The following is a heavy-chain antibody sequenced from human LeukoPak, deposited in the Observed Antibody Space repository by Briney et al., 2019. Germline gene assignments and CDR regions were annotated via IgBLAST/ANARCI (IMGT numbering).Heavy chain of an antibody. D-gene: IGHD2-21*02. CDR1: GFTFSSNS. Sequence: GGSLRLSCAASGFTFSSNSMNWVRQAPGKGLEWVSYISSTGGTIYYADSMKGRFTISRDNAKNSLYLQMNSLRAEDTAVYYCARDCAGPYCGGDCYCSDAFDIWGQGTMVTVSS. CDR2: ISSTGGTI. CDR3: ARDCAGPYCGGDCYCSDAFDI. J-gene: IGHJ3*02. V-gene: IGHV3-48*04.